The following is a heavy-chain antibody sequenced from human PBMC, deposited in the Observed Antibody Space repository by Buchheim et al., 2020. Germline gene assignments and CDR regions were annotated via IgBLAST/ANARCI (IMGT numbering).Heavy chain of an antibody. D-gene: IGHD6-19*01. Sequence: QVQLVQSGAEVKKPGASVKVSCKASGYTFTSYYMHWVRQAPGQGLEWMGIINPSGGSTSYAQKFQGRVTMNRDTSTSRVYMELSSLRSEDTAVYYCARDYSSGWLYGPGYYYYGMDVWGQGTT. V-gene: IGHV1-46*01. CDR2: INPSGGST. J-gene: IGHJ6*02. CDR3: ARDYSSGWLYGPGYYYYGMDV. CDR1: GYTFTSYY.